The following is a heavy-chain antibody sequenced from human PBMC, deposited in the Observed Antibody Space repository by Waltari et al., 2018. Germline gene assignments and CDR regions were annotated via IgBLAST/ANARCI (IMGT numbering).Heavy chain of an antibody. Sequence: QLQLQESGPGLVKPSETLSLTCTVSGGSITTASYYWAWIRQSPGKGLEWIGYLYYDGSTYYSPSLKSRVTLSIDTSQNQCSLDLYSATASDTAVYYCARRGTYYFDYWGQGTLVTVSS. V-gene: IGHV4-39*01. CDR3: ARRGTYYFDY. D-gene: IGHD1-26*01. J-gene: IGHJ4*02. CDR2: LYYDGST. CDR1: GGSITTASYY.